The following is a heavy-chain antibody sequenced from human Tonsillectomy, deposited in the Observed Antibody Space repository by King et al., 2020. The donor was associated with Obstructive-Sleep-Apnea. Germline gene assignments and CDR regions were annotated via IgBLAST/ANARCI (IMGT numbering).Heavy chain of an antibody. CDR2: ISNNGGTT. CDR3: VRDAIAVTGTGVGYFDY. D-gene: IGHD6-19*01. Sequence: VQLVESGGGLVQPGGSPTLSCLASGFTFSNYALHWVRQAPGKGLEYVSSISNNGGTTNHADSVKGRFTISRDNSKNTLYLQMSSLRAEDTAVDYCVRDAIAVTGTGVGYFDYWGQGTLVTVSS. CDR1: GFTFSNYA. J-gene: IGHJ4*02. V-gene: IGHV3-64D*09.